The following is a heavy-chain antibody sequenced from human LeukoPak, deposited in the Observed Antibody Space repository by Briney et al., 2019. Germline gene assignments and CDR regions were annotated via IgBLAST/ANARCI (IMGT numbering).Heavy chain of an antibody. CDR1: GFTFSTYS. CDR3: ARGGGSTLQDSAIDY. V-gene: IGHV3-30*03. Sequence: PGGSLRLSCAASGFTFSTYSMNWVRQAPGKGLEWVAVISYDGSNKYYADSVKGRFTISRDNSKNTLCLQMNSLRAEDTAVYYCARGGGSTLQDSAIDYWGQGTLVTVSS. CDR2: ISYDGSNK. J-gene: IGHJ4*02. D-gene: IGHD3-10*01.